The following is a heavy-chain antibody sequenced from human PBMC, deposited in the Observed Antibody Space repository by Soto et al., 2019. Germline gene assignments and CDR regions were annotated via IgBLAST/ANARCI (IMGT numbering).Heavy chain of an antibody. J-gene: IGHJ6*02. Sequence: ASVKVSCKVSGYTLTELSMHWVRQAPGKGLEWMGGFDPEDGETIYAQKFQGRVTMTEDTSTDTAYMELSSLRSEDTAVYYCATDTYYDFWSDPGVWGQGTTVTVSS. D-gene: IGHD3-3*01. CDR2: FDPEDGET. V-gene: IGHV1-24*01. CDR3: ATDTYYDFWSDPGV. CDR1: GYTLTELS.